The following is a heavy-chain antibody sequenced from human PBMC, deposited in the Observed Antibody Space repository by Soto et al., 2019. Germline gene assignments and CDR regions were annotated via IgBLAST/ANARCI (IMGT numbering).Heavy chain of an antibody. J-gene: IGHJ5*02. CDR1: GGTFSRYA. Sequence: SVKVSCKASGGTFSRYAISWVRQAPGQGLEWMGGIIPIFGTANYAQKFQGRVTITADESTSTAYMELSSLRSEDTAVYYCARDRVYYDSSGYYYKGRWFDPWGQGTLVTVSS. D-gene: IGHD3-22*01. CDR3: ARDRVYYDSSGYYYKGRWFDP. V-gene: IGHV1-69*13. CDR2: IIPIFGTA.